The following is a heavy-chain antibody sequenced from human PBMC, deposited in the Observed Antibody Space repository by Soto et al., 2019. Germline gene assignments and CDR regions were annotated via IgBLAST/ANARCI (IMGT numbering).Heavy chain of an antibody. CDR3: ARVREYYDYIWGSYRYTFDY. Sequence: TLSLTCTVSGGSISSGGYYWSWIRQHPGKGLEWIGYIYYSGSTYYNPSLKSRVTISVDTSKNQFSLKLSSVTAADTAVYYCARVREYYDYIWGSYRYTFDYWGQGSLVTVSS. CDR2: IYYSGST. V-gene: IGHV4-31*03. J-gene: IGHJ4*02. D-gene: IGHD3-16*02. CDR1: GGSISSGGYY.